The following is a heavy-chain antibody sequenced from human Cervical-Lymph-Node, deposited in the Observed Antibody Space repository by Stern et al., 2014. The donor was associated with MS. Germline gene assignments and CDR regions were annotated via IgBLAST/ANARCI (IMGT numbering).Heavy chain of an antibody. CDR2: IVVGSGNT. CDR3: AAGPAPDYYGSVPNWFDP. CDR1: GFTFTSSA. V-gene: IGHV1-58*01. J-gene: IGHJ5*02. Sequence: QLVQSGPEVKKPGTSVKVSCKASGFTFTSSAVQWVRQARGQRLEWIGWIVVGSGNTNYAQKSQERVTIPRDMSTSTAYMELSSLRSEDTAVYYCAAGPAPDYYGSVPNWFDPWGQGTLVTVSS. D-gene: IGHD3-10*01.